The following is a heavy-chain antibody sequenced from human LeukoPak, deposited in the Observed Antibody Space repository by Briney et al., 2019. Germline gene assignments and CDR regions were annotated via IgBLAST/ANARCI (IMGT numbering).Heavy chain of an antibody. CDR2: INPNSGDT. Sequence: ASVKVSCKASGYTFIGYFMHWVRQAPGQGLEWMGWINPNSGDTNYAQKFKGRVTMTRDTSISAAYMELSRLRSDDTAMYYCARDKLGLGELSLYDQWGQGTLVTVFS. CDR1: GYTFIGYF. D-gene: IGHD3-16*02. CDR3: ARDKLGLGELSLYDQ. J-gene: IGHJ5*02. V-gene: IGHV1-2*02.